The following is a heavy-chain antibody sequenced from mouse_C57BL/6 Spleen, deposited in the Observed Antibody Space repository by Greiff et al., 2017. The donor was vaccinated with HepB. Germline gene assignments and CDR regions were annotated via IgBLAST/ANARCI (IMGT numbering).Heavy chain of an antibody. CDR1: GYAFSSSW. CDR2: IYPGDGDT. CDR3: ARVYDWYFDV. Sequence: VQLQQSGPELVKPGASVKISCKASGYAFSSSWMNWVKQRPGKGLEWIGRIYPGDGDTNYNGKFKGKATLTADKSSSTAYMQLSSLTSEDSAVYFCARVYDWYFDVWGTGTTVTVSS. V-gene: IGHV1-82*01. D-gene: IGHD2-12*01. J-gene: IGHJ1*03.